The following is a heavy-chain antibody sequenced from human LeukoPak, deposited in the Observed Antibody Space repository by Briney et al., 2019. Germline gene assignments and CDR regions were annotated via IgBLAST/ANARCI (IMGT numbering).Heavy chain of an antibody. J-gene: IGHJ4*02. D-gene: IGHD3-22*01. Sequence: SETLSLTCTVSGGSISSSSYYWGWIRQPPGKGLEWIGSIFYRGSTYYNPSLKSRVTISVDTSKNQFSLKLSSVTAADTAVYYCARVGVYDNSRGQFDYWGQGTLVTVPS. CDR3: ARVGVYDNSRGQFDY. CDR2: IFYRGST. CDR1: GGSISSSSYY. V-gene: IGHV4-39*07.